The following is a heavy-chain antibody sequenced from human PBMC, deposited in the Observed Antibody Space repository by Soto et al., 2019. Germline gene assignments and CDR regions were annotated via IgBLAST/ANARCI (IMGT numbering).Heavy chain of an antibody. CDR3: ASAGDFWSGYYGVDYYYGMDV. J-gene: IGHJ6*02. CDR2: ISSSGSTI. V-gene: IGHV3-11*01. CDR1: GFTFSDYY. Sequence: GGSLRLPCAASGFTFSDYYMSWIRQAPGKGLEWVSYISSSGSTIYYADSVKGRFTISRDNAKNSLYLQMNSLRAEDTAVYYCASAGDFWSGYYGVDYYYGMDVWGQGTTVTVSS. D-gene: IGHD3-3*01.